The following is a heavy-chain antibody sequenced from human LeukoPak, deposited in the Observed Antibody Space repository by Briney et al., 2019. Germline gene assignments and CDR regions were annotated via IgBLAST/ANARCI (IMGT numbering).Heavy chain of an antibody. D-gene: IGHD3-16*01. Sequence: ASVKVSCKASGYTFTGYYMHWVRQAPGQGLEWMGWINPSSGGTNYAQKFQGRVTMTRDTSISTAYMELSRLRSDDTAVYYCARVRGRYSSDYWGQGTLVTVSS. V-gene: IGHV1-2*02. J-gene: IGHJ4*02. CDR1: GYTFTGYY. CDR2: INPSSGGT. CDR3: ARVRGRYSSDY.